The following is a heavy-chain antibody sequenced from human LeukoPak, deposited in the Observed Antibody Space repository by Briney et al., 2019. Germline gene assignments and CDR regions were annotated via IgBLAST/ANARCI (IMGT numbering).Heavy chain of an antibody. CDR3: ARNPVGATRGYSDY. J-gene: IGHJ4*02. Sequence: PGGSLRLSCAASGFTFSSYEMNWVRQAPGKGLEWVSYISSSGSTIYYADSVKGRFTISRDNAKNSLYLQMNSLRAEDTAVYYCARNPVGATRGYSDYWGQGTLVTVSS. CDR2: ISSSGSTI. CDR1: GFTFSSYE. D-gene: IGHD1-26*01. V-gene: IGHV3-48*03.